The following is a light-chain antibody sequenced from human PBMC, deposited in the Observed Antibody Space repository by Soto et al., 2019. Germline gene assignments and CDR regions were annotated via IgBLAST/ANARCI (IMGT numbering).Light chain of an antibody. V-gene: IGKV3-20*01. Sequence: PGEKATLFCRASQRFTTSQLAWYQQRPGQAPRVLIFGASRRATGIPDRFSGSGSGTDFTLTISRLEPVDSAVYYCPQYASSHRTLGQGTQVDSK. CDR3: PQYASSHRT. CDR2: GAS. J-gene: IGKJ1*01. CDR1: QRFTTSQ.